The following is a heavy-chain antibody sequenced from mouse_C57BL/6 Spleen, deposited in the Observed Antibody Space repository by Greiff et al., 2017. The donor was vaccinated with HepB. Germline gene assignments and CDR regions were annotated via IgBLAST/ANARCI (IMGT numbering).Heavy chain of an antibody. V-gene: IGHV1-66*01. Sequence: QVQLQQSGPELVKPGASVKISCKASGYSFPSYYIHLVKQRPGQGLEWIGWIYPGSGNTKYNEKFKGKATLTADTSSSPAYMQLSSLTSEDSAVYYGARALYGSSHYYAMDYWGQGTSVTVSS. CDR3: ARALYGSSHYYAMDY. CDR2: IYPGSGNT. CDR1: GYSFPSYY. J-gene: IGHJ4*01. D-gene: IGHD1-1*01.